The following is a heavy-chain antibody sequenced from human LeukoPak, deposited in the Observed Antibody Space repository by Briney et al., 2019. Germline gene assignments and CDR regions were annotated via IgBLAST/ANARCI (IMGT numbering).Heavy chain of an antibody. CDR3: ARDRRCSGGSCYDY. D-gene: IGHD2-15*01. CDR1: GGSISPYY. V-gene: IGHV4-59*01. J-gene: IGHJ4*02. CDR2: ISYSGST. Sequence: PSETLSLTCTVSGGSISPYYWNWIRQPPGKGLEWIGYISYSGSTNYNPSLKSRVTISVDTSRNQFSLKLTSVTAADTAVHYCARDRRCSGGSCYDYWGQGTLVTVSS.